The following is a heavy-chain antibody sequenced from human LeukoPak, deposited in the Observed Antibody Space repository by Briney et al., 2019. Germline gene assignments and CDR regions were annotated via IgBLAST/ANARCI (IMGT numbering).Heavy chain of an antibody. Sequence: GGSLRLSCAASGFTFSDYYMSWIRQAPGKGLEWVSYISSSGSTIYYADSVKGRFTISRDNAKNSLYLQMNSLRAEDTAVYYCARDRLDGSGSYYFYYYYYMDVWGKGTTVTISS. CDR1: GFTFSDYY. V-gene: IGHV3-11*01. J-gene: IGHJ6*03. CDR2: ISSSGSTI. D-gene: IGHD3-10*01. CDR3: ARDRLDGSGSYYFYYYYYMDV.